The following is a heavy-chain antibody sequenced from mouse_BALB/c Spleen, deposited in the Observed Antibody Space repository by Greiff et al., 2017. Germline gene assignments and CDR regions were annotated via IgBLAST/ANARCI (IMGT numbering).Heavy chain of an antibody. Sequence: EVNVVESGGGLVKPGGSLKLSCAASGFAFSSYDMSWVRQTPEKRLEWVAYISSGGGSTYYPDTVKGRFTISRDNAKNTLYLQMSSLKSEDTAMYYCARYGNYYFDYWGQGTTLTVSS. CDR2: ISSGGGST. CDR1: GFAFSSYD. J-gene: IGHJ2*01. D-gene: IGHD2-1*01. CDR3: ARYGNYYFDY. V-gene: IGHV5-12-1*01.